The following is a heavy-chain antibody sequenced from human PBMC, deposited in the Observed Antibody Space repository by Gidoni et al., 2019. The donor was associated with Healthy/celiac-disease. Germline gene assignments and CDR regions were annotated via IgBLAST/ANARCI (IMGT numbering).Heavy chain of an antibody. Sequence: EVQLVESAGAVVQPGGSLTLSCSASGLPFVDYAIHGVRQAAGKGLEWDSLISGDGGSTYYADTVKGRFTISRDNSKNSLYLQMNSLRAEDTALYYCAKDLGTTVTTFYYYGMDVWGQGTTVTVSS. CDR2: ISGDGGST. CDR1: GLPFVDYA. V-gene: IGHV3-43D*03. D-gene: IGHD4-17*01. J-gene: IGHJ6*02. CDR3: AKDLGTTVTTFYYYGMDV.